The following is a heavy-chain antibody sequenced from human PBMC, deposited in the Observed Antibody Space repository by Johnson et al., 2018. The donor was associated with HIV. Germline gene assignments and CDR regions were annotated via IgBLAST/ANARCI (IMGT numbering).Heavy chain of an antibody. V-gene: IGHV3-23*04. CDR3: ARDKDSSGYYYNDAFDI. CDR1: GFTFSTYA. Sequence: VQLVESGGGVVQPGRSLRLSCAASGFTFSTYAMNWVRQAPGTGLEWVSGISGGAGRTYYAASVKGRFTISRDNAKNSLYPQMNSLRAEDTAVYYCARDKDSSGYYYNDAFDIWGQGTMVTVSS. D-gene: IGHD3-22*01. J-gene: IGHJ3*02. CDR2: ISGGAGRT.